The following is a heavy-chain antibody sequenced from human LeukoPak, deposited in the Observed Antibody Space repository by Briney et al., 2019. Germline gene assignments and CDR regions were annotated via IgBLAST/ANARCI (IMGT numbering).Heavy chain of an antibody. CDR1: GFTFRDYT. Sequence: RGSLRLSCAASGFTFRDYTLNWVRQAPGKGLEWVSSMTGRKNYIFYADSVKGRFTISRDNAENSVYLQINNLGAEDTGIYYCARDDGGNFNDAFDIWGQGTMVTVSS. CDR3: ARDDGGNFNDAFDI. J-gene: IGHJ3*02. V-gene: IGHV3-21*01. CDR2: MTGRKNYI. D-gene: IGHD4-23*01.